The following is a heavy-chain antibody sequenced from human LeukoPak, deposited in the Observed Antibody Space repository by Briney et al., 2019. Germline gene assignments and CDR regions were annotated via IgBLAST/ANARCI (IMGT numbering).Heavy chain of an antibody. D-gene: IGHD3-16*02. CDR3: ARVPPLYDYVWGSYRRKFYYFNY. CDR1: DGSIISSSYY. CDR2: IYYSGST. J-gene: IGHJ4*02. V-gene: IGHV4-39*07. Sequence: SETLSLTCTVSDGSIISSSYYWGWIRQPPGKGLEWIGSIYYSGSTSYNPSLKSRVTISVDTSKNQFSLKLSSVTAADTAVYYCARVPPLYDYVWGSYRRKFYYFNYWGQGTLVTVSS.